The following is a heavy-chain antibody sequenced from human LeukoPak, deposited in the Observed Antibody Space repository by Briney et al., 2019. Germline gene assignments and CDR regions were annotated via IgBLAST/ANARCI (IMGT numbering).Heavy chain of an antibody. Sequence: WASVKVSCKASGYSFIHFYIHWVRQAPGQGLHGMGMINPSGGSTRYPQNFQGRVTMTRDTSTSTVDMELSSLRSEDTAVYYCARGGPVGATTLDYWGQGTLVTVSS. CDR1: GYSFIHFY. CDR2: INPSGGST. J-gene: IGHJ4*02. CDR3: ARGGPVGATTLDY. V-gene: IGHV1-46*01. D-gene: IGHD1-26*01.